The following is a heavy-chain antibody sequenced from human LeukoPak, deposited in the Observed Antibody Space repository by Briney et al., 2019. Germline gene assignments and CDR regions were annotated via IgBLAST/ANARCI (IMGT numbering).Heavy chain of an antibody. V-gene: IGHV3-21*01. CDR1: GFTFSSYS. CDR3: ARDGDGDYVSDY. Sequence: GGSLRLSCAASGFTFSSYSMNWVLQAPGKGLEWVSSISSSSSYIYYADSVKGRFTISRDNAKNSLYLQMNSLRAEDTAVYYCARDGDGDYVSDYWGQGTLVTVSS. J-gene: IGHJ4*02. D-gene: IGHD4-17*01. CDR2: ISSSSSYI.